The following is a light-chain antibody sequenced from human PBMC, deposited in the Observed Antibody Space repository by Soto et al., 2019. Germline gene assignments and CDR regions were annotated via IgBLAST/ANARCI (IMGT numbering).Light chain of an antibody. V-gene: IGKV3-15*01. J-gene: IGKJ2*01. CDR2: SAS. CDR1: QSVSSK. CDR3: QQYDTSPYT. Sequence: EIVMTQSPATLSLSPGQRATLSCRASQSVSSKLAWYQQRPGQAPRLLIYSASTRATGIPARFSGSGSGTDFTLTINRLEPEDFATYYCQQYDTSPYTFGQGTKLDIK.